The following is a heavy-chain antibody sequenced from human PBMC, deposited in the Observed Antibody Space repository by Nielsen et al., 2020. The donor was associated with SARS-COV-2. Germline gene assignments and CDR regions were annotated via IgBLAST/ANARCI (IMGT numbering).Heavy chain of an antibody. V-gene: IGHV3-30*18. D-gene: IGHD2-15*01. J-gene: IGHJ4*02. CDR3: AKDWTAIVVVPSGGVDY. CDR1: GLTFSTYG. CDR2: ISYDGSNK. Sequence: GESLKISCAASGLTFSTYGMHWVRQAPGKGLEWVAAISYDGSNKYYVDSVKGRFTISRDNSKNTLYLQMSSPREEDTAVYYCAKDWTAIVVVPSGGVDYWGQGTLVTVSS.